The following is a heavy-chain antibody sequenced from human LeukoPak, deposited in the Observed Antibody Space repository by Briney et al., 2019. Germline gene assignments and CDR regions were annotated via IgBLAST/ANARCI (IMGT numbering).Heavy chain of an antibody. Sequence: GGSLRLSCAASGFTFSNYWMSWVRQAPGKGLEWVANIKQDGSEKYYVDSVKGRFTISRDNAKNSLYLQMNSLRAEDTAVYYCARVVVPAAIGHYYYYGMDVWGQGTTVTVSS. CDR3: ARVVVPAAIGHYYYYGMDV. D-gene: IGHD2-2*02. CDR2: IKQDGSEK. V-gene: IGHV3-7*01. CDR1: GFTFSNYW. J-gene: IGHJ6*02.